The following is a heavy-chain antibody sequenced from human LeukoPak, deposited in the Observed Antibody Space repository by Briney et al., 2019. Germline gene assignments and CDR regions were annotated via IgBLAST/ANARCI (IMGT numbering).Heavy chain of an antibody. Sequence: PGGSLRLSCAASGLTFSSYGMHWVRQAPGKGLEWVAVIWYDGSNKCYADSVKGRFTISRDNSKNTLYLQMNSLRAEDTAVYYCAKERAPSRFGELNNWRQGTLVTVSS. D-gene: IGHD3-10*01. CDR3: AKERAPSRFGELNN. J-gene: IGHJ4*02. CDR2: IWYDGSNK. V-gene: IGHV3-33*06. CDR1: GLTFSSYG.